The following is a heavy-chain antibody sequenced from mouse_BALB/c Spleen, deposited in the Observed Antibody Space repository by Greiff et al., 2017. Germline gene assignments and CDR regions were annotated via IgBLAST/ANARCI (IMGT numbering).Heavy chain of an antibody. Sequence: QVHVKQSGAELVRPGTSVKISCKASGYTFTNYWLGWVKQRPGHGLEWIGDIYPGGGYTNYNEKFKGKATLTADTSSSTAYMQLSSLTSEDSAVYFCARDVRGFAYWGQGTLVTVSA. CDR1: GYTFTNYW. V-gene: IGHV1-63*02. CDR2: IYPGGGYT. J-gene: IGHJ3*01. CDR3: ARDVRGFAY.